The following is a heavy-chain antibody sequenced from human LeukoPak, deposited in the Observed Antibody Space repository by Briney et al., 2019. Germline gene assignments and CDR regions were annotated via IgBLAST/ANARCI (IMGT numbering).Heavy chain of an antibody. V-gene: IGHV1-2*02. D-gene: IGHD6-19*01. Sequence: ASVKVSCKASGYTFTSDYMHWVRPAPGQGLAWMGWINPNSGGTNYAQKFQGRVTMTRDTSISTAYMELSRLRSDDTAVYYCATYSSGWYWRDSNAFDIWGQGTMVTVSS. J-gene: IGHJ3*02. CDR3: ATYSSGWYWRDSNAFDI. CDR2: INPNSGGT. CDR1: GYTFTSDY.